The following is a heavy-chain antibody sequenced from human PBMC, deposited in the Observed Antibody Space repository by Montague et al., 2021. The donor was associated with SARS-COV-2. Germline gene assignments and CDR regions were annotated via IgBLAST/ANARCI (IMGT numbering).Heavy chain of an antibody. D-gene: IGHD3-16*01. CDR2: ISPIGST. V-gene: IGHV4-34*01. J-gene: IGHJ4*02. CDR3: VGAPNEYYFDY. Sequence: SETLSLTCDVYGGSFSRYFWSWIRQPPGRGPELIGHISPIGSTRCNPSLDSRVTISLDTSKSRLSLELTSVTVADTSIYFCVGAPNEYYFDYWGQGTPVSVSS. CDR1: GGSFSRYF.